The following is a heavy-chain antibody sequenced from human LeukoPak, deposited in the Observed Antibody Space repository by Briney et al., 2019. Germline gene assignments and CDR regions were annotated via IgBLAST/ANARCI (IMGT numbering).Heavy chain of an antibody. Sequence: SETLSLTCTVSGGSISSSSYYWGWIRQPPGKGLKWMGSSYYSGSTYYNPSLKSRVTISVDTSKNQFSLKLSSVTAADTAVYYCARQSYGSGSSFYYFDYWGQGTLVTVSS. V-gene: IGHV4-39*01. D-gene: IGHD3-10*01. CDR3: ARQSYGSGSSFYYFDY. CDR2: SYYSGST. CDR1: GGSISSSSYY. J-gene: IGHJ4*02.